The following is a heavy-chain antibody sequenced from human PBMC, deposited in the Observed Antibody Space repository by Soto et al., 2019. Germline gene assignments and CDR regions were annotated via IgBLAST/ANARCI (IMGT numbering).Heavy chain of an antibody. Sequence: EVQLLESGGDLAQPGGSLRLSCAASGFTFNNYAMSWVRQAPGKGLEWVSATSATGGSTYYGDSVKGRFTISRDNSKRTLYLQMNSLRADDTAVYYCAKGGSSARTYNWFDLWGQGTLVTVSS. J-gene: IGHJ5*02. CDR2: TSATGGST. CDR1: GFTFNNYA. CDR3: AKGGSSARTYNWFDL. V-gene: IGHV3-23*01. D-gene: IGHD3-16*01.